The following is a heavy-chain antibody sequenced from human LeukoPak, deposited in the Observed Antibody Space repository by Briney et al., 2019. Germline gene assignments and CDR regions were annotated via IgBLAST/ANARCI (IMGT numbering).Heavy chain of an antibody. CDR2: IYYSGST. Sequence: PSGTLSLTCTVSGGSISSGDYYWSWIRQPPGKGLEWIGYIYYSGSTYYNPSLKSRVTISVDTSKNQFSLKLSSVTAADTAVYYCARAGGGYCSGGSCYSGYYYYGMDVWGKGTTVTVSS. V-gene: IGHV4-30-4*01. CDR1: GGSISSGDYY. D-gene: IGHD2-15*01. J-gene: IGHJ6*04. CDR3: ARAGGGYCSGGSCYSGYYYYGMDV.